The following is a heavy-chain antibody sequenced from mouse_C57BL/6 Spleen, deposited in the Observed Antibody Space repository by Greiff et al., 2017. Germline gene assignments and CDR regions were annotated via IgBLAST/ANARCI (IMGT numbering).Heavy chain of an antibody. CDR3: TRDGYYVFAY. CDR1: GYTFTDYE. D-gene: IGHD2-3*01. Sequence: VKLQQSGAELVRPGASVTLSCKASGYTFTDYEMHWVKQTPVHGLEWIGAIDPETGGTAYNQKFKGKAILTADKSSSTAYMELRSLTSEDSAVYYCTRDGYYVFAYWGQGTLVTVSA. J-gene: IGHJ3*01. V-gene: IGHV1-15*01. CDR2: IDPETGGT.